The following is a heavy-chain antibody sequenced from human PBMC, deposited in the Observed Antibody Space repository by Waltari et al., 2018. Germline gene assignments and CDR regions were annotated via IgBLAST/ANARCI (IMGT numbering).Heavy chain of an antibody. CDR2: IYSGGSST. CDR1: GFTFSSYA. V-gene: IGHV3-23*03. J-gene: IGHJ4*02. D-gene: IGHD4-17*01. CDR3: AKFELPVDTVTPFDY. Sequence: EVQLLESGGGLVQPGGSLRLSCAASGFTFSSYAMSWVRQAPGKGLEWVSVIYSGGSSTYYPDSVKGRFTISRDNSKNTLYLQMNSLRAEDTAVYYCAKFELPVDTVTPFDYWGQGTLVTVSS.